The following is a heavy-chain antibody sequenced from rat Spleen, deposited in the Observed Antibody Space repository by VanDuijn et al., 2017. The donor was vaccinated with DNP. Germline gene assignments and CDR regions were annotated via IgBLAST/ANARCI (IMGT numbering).Heavy chain of an antibody. D-gene: IGHD1-1*01. CDR1: GFSLTSYH. Sequence: QVQLKESGPGLVQPSQTLSLACTVSGFSLTSYHVHWVRQPPGKGLEWMGIIWTGGSADYSSVLRSRLTISRDTSKNQVFLKMNSLQTEDTAIYFCTRDRYYSGYAMDAWGQGTSVTVSS. J-gene: IGHJ4*01. CDR2: IWTGGSA. V-gene: IGHV2-43*01. CDR3: TRDRYYSGYAMDA.